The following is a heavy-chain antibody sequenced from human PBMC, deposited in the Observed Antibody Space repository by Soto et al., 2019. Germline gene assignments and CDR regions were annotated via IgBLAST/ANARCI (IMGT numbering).Heavy chain of an antibody. CDR1: GDSVSSNSAA. CDR2: TYYRSKWYN. V-gene: IGHV6-1*01. D-gene: IGHD6-13*01. J-gene: IGHJ6*02. Sequence: SRTLSLTCAISGDSVSSNSAAWNWIRQSPSRGLEWLGRTYYRSKWYNDYAVSVKSRITINPDTSKNQFYLQLNSVTPEDTAVYYCARDLAAAGPYYYYGMDVWGQGTTVTVSS. CDR3: ARDLAAAGPYYYYGMDV.